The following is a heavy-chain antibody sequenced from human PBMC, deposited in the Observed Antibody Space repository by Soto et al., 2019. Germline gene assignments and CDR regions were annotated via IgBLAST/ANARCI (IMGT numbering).Heavy chain of an antibody. Sequence: SETLSLTCTVSGGSISSYYWSWIRQPAGKGLEWIGRIYTSGSTNYNPSLKSRVTMSVDTSKNQFSLKLSSVTAADTAVYYCARVNIAVAGTGEGYFDYWDQGTLVTVSS. CDR2: IYTSGST. D-gene: IGHD6-19*01. CDR1: GGSISSYY. V-gene: IGHV4-4*07. J-gene: IGHJ4*02. CDR3: ARVNIAVAGTGEGYFDY.